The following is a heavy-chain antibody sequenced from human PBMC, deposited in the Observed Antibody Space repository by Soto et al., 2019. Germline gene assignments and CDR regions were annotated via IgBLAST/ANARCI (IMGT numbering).Heavy chain of an antibody. CDR1: GFTFSSYG. Sequence: QVQLVASGGGVVQPGRSLTLSCAASGFTFSSYGMHWVRQAPGKGLELVELIWYEGSNEYYVDSVKGRFTISRDDSRNTLSLQMNSLRPEDTAVYYCARALPPSMVRGFDYWGQGTLVTVSS. D-gene: IGHD3-10*01. CDR2: IWYEGSNE. V-gene: IGHV3-33*01. CDR3: ARALPPSMVRGFDY. J-gene: IGHJ4*02.